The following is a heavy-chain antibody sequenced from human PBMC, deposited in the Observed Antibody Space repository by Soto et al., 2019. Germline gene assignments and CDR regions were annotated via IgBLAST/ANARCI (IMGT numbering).Heavy chain of an antibody. CDR1: GFTFSSYA. D-gene: IGHD3-22*01. J-gene: IGHJ4*02. CDR3: AKDSTPFHDSSGYSR. V-gene: IGHV3-23*01. CDR2: ISGSGGST. Sequence: EVQLLESGGGLVQPGGSLRLSCAASGFTFSSYAMSWVRQAPGKGLEWVSAISGSGGSTYYADSVKGRFTISRDNSKKPLYLQMNSLRAEDTAVYYCAKDSTPFHDSSGYSRWGQGTLVTVSS.